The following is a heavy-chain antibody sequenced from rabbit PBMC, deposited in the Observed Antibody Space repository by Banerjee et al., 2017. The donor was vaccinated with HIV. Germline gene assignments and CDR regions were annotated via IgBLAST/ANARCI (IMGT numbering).Heavy chain of an antibody. D-gene: IGHD4-2*01. V-gene: IGHV1S45*01. Sequence: QEQLVESGGGLVQPEGSLTLTCTASGFSFSSGYYMCWVRQAPGKGLEWIGYIDPVFGSTYYANWVNGRFTISSHNAQNTLYLQLNSLTAADTATYFCVRSYAEYRYFFDLWGQGTLVTVS. J-gene: IGHJ4*01. CDR2: IDPVFGST. CDR3: VRSYAEYRYFFDL. CDR1: GFSFSSGYY.